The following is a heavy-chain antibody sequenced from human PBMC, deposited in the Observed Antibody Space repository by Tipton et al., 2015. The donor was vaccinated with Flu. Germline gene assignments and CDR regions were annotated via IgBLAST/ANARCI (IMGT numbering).Heavy chain of an antibody. CDR3: ASHPATSRVAAGGTDY. Sequence: LSLTCTVSGASIASNNWWTWVRQSPGKGLEWVGEMHHYGTTHYNPSLRRRVTISLDKSNNEFSLNLRSVTAADTAVYYCASHPATSRVAAGGTDYWGQGVLVTVSS. CDR1: GASIASNNW. V-gene: IGHV4-4*02. J-gene: IGHJ4*02. D-gene: IGHD6-13*01. CDR2: MHHYGTT.